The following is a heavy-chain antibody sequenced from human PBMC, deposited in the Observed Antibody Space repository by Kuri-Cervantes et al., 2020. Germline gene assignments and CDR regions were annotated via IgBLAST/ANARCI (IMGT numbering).Heavy chain of an antibody. D-gene: IGHD3-10*01. CDR2: INTNSGGT. V-gene: IGHV1-2*02. Sequence: ASVKVSCKGSGYIFTNFAVSWVRQAPGEGLEWMGWINTNSGGTNYAQKFQGRVTMTRDTSINTDYMELSRLRSDDPAVYYCARGLVWFGESDDAFDIWGQGTMVTVSS. CDR3: ARGLVWFGESDDAFDI. J-gene: IGHJ3*02. CDR1: GYIFTNFA.